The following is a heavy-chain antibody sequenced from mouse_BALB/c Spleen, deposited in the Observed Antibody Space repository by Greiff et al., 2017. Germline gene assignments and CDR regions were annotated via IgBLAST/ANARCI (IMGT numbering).Heavy chain of an antibody. CDR3: ALLLRSYWYFDV. J-gene: IGHJ1*01. CDR2: INPSTGYT. Sequence: QVQLKESGAELAKPGASVKMSCKASGYTFTSYWMHWVNQRPGQGLEWIGYINPSTGYTEYNQKFKDKATLTADKSSSTAYMQLSSLTSEDSAVYYCALLLRSYWYFDVWGAGTTVTVSS. D-gene: IGHD1-1*01. V-gene: IGHV1-7*01. CDR1: GYTFTSYW.